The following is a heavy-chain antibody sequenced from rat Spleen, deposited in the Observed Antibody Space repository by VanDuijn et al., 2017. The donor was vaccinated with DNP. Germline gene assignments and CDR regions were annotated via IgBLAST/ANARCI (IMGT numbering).Heavy chain of an antibody. J-gene: IGHJ2*01. D-gene: IGHD4-1*01. CDR1: VFTFSAYY. CDR3: VRWNAGHFDY. Sequence: EVQLVESGGGLVQPGRSLKLSCAASVFTFSAYYMAWVRQAPAKGMEWVAYICSPAYAPYYPESVKGRFAISRDNAKSTLYLQMNSLRSEDMATYYCVRWNAGHFDYWGQGVMVTVSS. V-gene: IGHV5-22*01. CDR2: ICSPAYAP.